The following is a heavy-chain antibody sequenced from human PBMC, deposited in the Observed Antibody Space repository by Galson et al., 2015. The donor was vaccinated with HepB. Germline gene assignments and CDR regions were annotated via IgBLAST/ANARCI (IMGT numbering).Heavy chain of an antibody. J-gene: IGHJ3*02. CDR3: ASALSGSYSGWHAFDI. Sequence: ETLSLTCTVSGGSISSYYWSWIRQPPGKGLEWIGYIYYSGSTNYNPSLKSRVTISVDTSKNQFSLKLSSVTAADTAVYYCASALSGSYSGWHAFDIWGQGTMVTVSS. D-gene: IGHD1-26*01. V-gene: IGHV4-59*08. CDR2: IYYSGST. CDR1: GGSISSYY.